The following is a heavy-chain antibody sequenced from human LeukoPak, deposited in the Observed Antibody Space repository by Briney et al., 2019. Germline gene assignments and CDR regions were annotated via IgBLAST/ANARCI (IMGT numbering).Heavy chain of an antibody. J-gene: IGHJ4*02. CDR2: ISGSGIST. D-gene: IGHD6-19*01. CDR1: GFTFNNFG. CDR3: ARETPDSSGWD. V-gene: IGHV3-23*01. Sequence: GGTLRLSCAASGFTFNNFGMSWVRQAPGKGLEWVSAISGSGISTYYADSVKGRFTISRDNAKNSLYLQMNSLRSEDTAVYYCARETPDSSGWDWGQGTLVTVSS.